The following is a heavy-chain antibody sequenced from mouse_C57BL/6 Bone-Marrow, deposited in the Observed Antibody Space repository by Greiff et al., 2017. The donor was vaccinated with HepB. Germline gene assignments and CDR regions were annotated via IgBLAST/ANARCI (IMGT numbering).Heavy chain of an antibody. CDR3: AREGSSYYGNYGDY. Sequence: VQLQQSGAELVRPGASVKLSCKASGYTFTDYYINWVKQRPGQGLEWIARIYPGSGNTYYNEKFKGKATLTAEKSSSTAYMQLSSLTSEDSAVYFCAREGSSYYGNYGDYWGQGTTLTVSS. D-gene: IGHD2-1*01. CDR2: IYPGSGNT. V-gene: IGHV1-76*01. J-gene: IGHJ2*01. CDR1: GYTFTDYY.